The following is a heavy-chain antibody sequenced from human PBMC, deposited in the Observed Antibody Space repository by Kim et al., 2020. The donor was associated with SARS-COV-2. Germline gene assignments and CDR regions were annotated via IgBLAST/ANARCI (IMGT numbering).Heavy chain of an antibody. J-gene: IGHJ5*02. V-gene: IGHV3-11*06. CDR1: GFTFSDYY. CDR3: ARDHGGYYDSSGYYNWFDP. Sequence: GGSLRLSCAASGFTFSDYYMSWIRQAPGKGLEWVSYISSSSSYTNYADSVKGRFTISRDNAKNSLYLQMNSLRAEDTAVYYCARDHGGYYDSSGYYNWFDPWGQGTLVTVSS. D-gene: IGHD3-22*01. CDR2: ISSSSSYT.